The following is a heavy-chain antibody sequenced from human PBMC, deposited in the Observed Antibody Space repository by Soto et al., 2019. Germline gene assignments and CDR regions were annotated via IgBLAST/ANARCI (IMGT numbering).Heavy chain of an antibody. J-gene: IGHJ3*02. CDR3: AKDRGTGDYGVNAVDS. CDR2: ISGRGQNT. V-gene: IGHV3-23*01. D-gene: IGHD7-27*01. Sequence: EVQLLESGGGLVQPGGSLRLSCAASGFTFSVFAMSWVRQAPGKALELVSTISGRGQNTYYADSVKGLFTISRDNSKNTLNLQINSLRGEDTAVYYCAKDRGTGDYGVNAVDSWGQGTMVTVAS. CDR1: GFTFSVFA.